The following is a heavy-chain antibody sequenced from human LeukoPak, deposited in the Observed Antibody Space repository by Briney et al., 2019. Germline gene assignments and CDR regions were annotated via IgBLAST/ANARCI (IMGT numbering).Heavy chain of an antibody. CDR2: IYYSGST. Sequence: SETLSLTCTVSGGSISSGDYYWSWIRQPPGKGLEWIGYIYYSGSTYYNPSLKSRVTISVDTSKNQFSLKLSSVTAADTAVYYCARHNRLDPDTMIDPSDAFDIWGQGTMVTVSS. CDR1: GGSISSGDYY. V-gene: IGHV4-30-4*01. J-gene: IGHJ3*02. D-gene: IGHD3-22*01. CDR3: ARHNRLDPDTMIDPSDAFDI.